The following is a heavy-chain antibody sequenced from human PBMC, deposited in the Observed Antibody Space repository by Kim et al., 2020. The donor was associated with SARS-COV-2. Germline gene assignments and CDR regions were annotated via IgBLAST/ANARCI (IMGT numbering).Heavy chain of an antibody. V-gene: IGHV3-7*03. J-gene: IGHJ4*02. D-gene: IGHD2-15*01. CDR3: ARKEEV. CDR2: IKPDGSEK. Sequence: GGSLRLSCAASGFTFSTYWMTWVRQAPGKGLEWVATIKPDGSEKNYVDSVKGRFTISRDNAKNSLFLQMNNLRAEDTAVYYCARKEEVGGQGTLVTVSS. CDR1: GFTFSTYW.